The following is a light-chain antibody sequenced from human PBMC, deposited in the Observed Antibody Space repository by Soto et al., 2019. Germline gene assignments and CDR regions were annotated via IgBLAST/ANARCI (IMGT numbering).Light chain of an antibody. CDR2: DAS. V-gene: IGKV3-20*01. J-gene: IGKJ4*01. Sequence: EIVLTQSPGTLSLSPGERATLSCRASQSVSSNYLGWYQQKPGQAPRLLIYDASSRATGTPDRFSGSGSGTDFTLTISRLEPEDFAVYYCQQHGGSPLTFGGGTKVDIK. CDR3: QQHGGSPLT. CDR1: QSVSSNY.